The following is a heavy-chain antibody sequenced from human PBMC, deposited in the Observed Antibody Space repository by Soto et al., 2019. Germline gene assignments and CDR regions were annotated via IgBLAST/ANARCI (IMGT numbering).Heavy chain of an antibody. CDR2: FGRSGSTI. CDR3: ARQSDYDYYY. D-gene: IGHD5-12*01. CDR1: GFTFSDYY. V-gene: IGHV3-11*01. J-gene: IGHJ4*02. Sequence: QVQLVESGGGLVKPGESLRLSCAASGFTFSDYYMSWIRQAPGKGLEWVSYFGRSGSTIYYADSVKGRFTISRDKTKNSLYLQMNGLRDDDTAVYYCARQSDYDYYYSGQGTLVTFSS.